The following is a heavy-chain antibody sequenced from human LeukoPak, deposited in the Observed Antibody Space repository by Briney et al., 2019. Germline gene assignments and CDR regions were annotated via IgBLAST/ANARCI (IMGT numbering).Heavy chain of an antibody. CDR2: IIPIFGTA. CDR3: ATTKPIGAAAGLHIPHYYMDV. J-gene: IGHJ6*03. D-gene: IGHD6-13*01. Sequence: GASVKVSCKASGGTFSSYAISWVRQAPGQGLEWMGGIIPIFGTANYAQKFQGRVTITADKSTSTAYMELSSLRSEDTAVYYCATTKPIGAAAGLHIPHYYMDVWGKGTTVTVSS. V-gene: IGHV1-69*06. CDR1: GGTFSSYA.